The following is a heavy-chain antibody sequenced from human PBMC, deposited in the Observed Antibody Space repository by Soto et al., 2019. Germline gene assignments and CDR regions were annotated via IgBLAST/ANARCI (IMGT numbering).Heavy chain of an antibody. CDR2: ISKNGDST. Sequence: EVQLMESGGGVVQPGGSLRLSCAASGFTISSETMFWVRQAPGKGLEHITAISKNGDSTFYADSVKGRFSISRDNSKNTLYLQMGSLRAEDMAVYYCATREGFAYWGQGTLVTVSS. CDR1: GFTISSET. V-gene: IGHV3-64*07. CDR3: ATREGFAY. J-gene: IGHJ4*02.